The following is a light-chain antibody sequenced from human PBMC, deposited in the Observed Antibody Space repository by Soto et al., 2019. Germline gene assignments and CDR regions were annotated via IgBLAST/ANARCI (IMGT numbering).Light chain of an antibody. CDR2: GAS. J-gene: IGKJ5*01. CDR3: QQYNNCPPIT. CDR1: QSVSSN. Sequence: EIVMTQSPATLSVSPGERATLSCRASQSVSSNLAWYQQRPGQAPRLLIYGASTRATGIPARFSRSGSGTEFTLTISSLQSEDFAVYYCQQYNNCPPITFGQGTRLEIK. V-gene: IGKV3-15*01.